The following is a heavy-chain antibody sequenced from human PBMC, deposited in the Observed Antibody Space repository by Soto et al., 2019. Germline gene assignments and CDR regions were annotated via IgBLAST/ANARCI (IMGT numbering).Heavy chain of an antibody. CDR3: AKVVGYSGYRDAFDI. Sequence: VQLLESGGGLVQPGGSLRLSCAASGFTFSSYAMAWVRQAPGKGLKWVSVISGSGGRTYSADSVKGRFTISRDDSKNTVYLQRISLRAEDTAVYYCAKVVGYSGYRDAFDIWGQGTMVTVSS. CDR1: GFTFSSYA. CDR2: ISGSGGRT. J-gene: IGHJ3*02. D-gene: IGHD5-12*01. V-gene: IGHV3-23*01.